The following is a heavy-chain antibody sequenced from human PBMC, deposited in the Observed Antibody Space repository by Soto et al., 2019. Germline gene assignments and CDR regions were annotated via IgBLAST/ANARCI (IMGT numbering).Heavy chain of an antibody. V-gene: IGHV3-30*03. J-gene: IGHJ6*03. CDR2: ISYDGNDK. CDR1: EFSFSAYG. Sequence: QVQLVESGGGVVRPGRSLRLSCVASEFSFSAYGMHWVRLAPGKGLQWVAVISYDGNDKYYADSVKGRFTISRDDSKNTLYLQMNSLRREDTAIYYCARRKTVTTRHYYYYIDVWGKGTTVTVSS. D-gene: IGHD4-17*01. CDR3: ARRKTVTTRHYYYYIDV.